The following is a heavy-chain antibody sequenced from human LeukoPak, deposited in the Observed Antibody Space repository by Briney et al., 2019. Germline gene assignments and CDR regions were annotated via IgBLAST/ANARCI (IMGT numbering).Heavy chain of an antibody. CDR3: ARHSSSDWGGLYYYYYMDV. D-gene: IGHD6-6*01. V-gene: IGHV4-34*01. CDR1: GGSFSAYY. Sequence: SETLSLTCAVYGGSFSAYYWSWIRQPPGKGLEWIGEINHSGSTNYTPSLKSRVTISVDTSKNQFSLKPSSVTAADTAVYYCARHSSSDWGGLYYYYYMDVWGKGATVTVSS. CDR2: INHSGST. J-gene: IGHJ6*03.